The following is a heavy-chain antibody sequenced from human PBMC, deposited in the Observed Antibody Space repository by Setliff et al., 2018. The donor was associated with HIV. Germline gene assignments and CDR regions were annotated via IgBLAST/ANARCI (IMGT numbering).Heavy chain of an antibody. J-gene: IGHJ4*02. D-gene: IGHD3-10*01. V-gene: IGHV1-69*13. CDR3: ARGDYGSGSYLDY. CDR1: GGTFSSYS. CDR2: IIPIYGTP. Sequence: GASVKVSCKASGGTFSSYSINWVRQAPGQGLEWMGGIIPIYGTPIYAQKFQGRVTITADESTSTAYMELSSLRSEDTAVYYCARGDYGSGSYLDYWGQGTLVTVSS.